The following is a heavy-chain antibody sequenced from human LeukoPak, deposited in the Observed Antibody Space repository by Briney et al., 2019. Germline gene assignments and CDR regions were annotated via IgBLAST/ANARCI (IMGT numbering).Heavy chain of an antibody. CDR2: IYPGDSDT. D-gene: IGHD6-13*01. J-gene: IGHJ5*02. CDR1: GYSFTSYW. CDR3: ASSARAGVSTAGTWWFDP. Sequence: GESLKISCKGSGYSFTSYWIGWVRQMPVKGLEWMGIIYPGDSDTRYSPSFQGQVTISADKSISTAYLQWSSLKASDTAMYYCASSARAGVSTAGTWWFDPWGQGTLVTVSS. V-gene: IGHV5-51*01.